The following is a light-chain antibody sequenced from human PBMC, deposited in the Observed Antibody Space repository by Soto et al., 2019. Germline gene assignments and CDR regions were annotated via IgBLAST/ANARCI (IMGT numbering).Light chain of an antibody. CDR3: EQYNNSST. Sequence: EIVMTQSPATLSVSPGERATLSCRASQSVSSNLAWYQQKPGQAPRLLIYGASTRATGIPARFSGSGSGTDFTRTISSLQSEDFAVYYCEQYNNSSTFGQGTKVEIK. J-gene: IGKJ1*01. V-gene: IGKV3-15*01. CDR1: QSVSSN. CDR2: GAS.